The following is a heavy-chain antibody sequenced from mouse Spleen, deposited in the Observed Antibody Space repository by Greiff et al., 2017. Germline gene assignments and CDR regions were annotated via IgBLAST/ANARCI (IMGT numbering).Heavy chain of an antibody. Sequence: VQQVESGPELVKPGASVKISCKASGYAFSSSWMNWVKQRPGKGLEWIGRIYPGDGDTNYNGKFKGKATLTADKSSSTAYMQLSSLTSEDSAVYYCARYYYDGSYVGYWGQGTTLTVSS. D-gene: IGHD1-1*01. V-gene: IGHV1-82*01. J-gene: IGHJ2*01. CDR1: GYAFSSSW. CDR2: IYPGDGDT. CDR3: ARYYYDGSYVGY.